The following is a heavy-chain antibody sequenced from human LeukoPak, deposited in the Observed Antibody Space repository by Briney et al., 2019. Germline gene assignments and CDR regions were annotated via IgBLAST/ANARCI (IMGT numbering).Heavy chain of an antibody. J-gene: IGHJ4*02. V-gene: IGHV1-2*02. D-gene: IGHD3-3*01. CDR1: GYTFTDYH. Sequence: GASVKVSCKASGYTFTDYHLHWVRQAPGQGLEWMGWINPNSGGTNYAQKFQGRVTMTRDTSINTAYMELSRVRSDDTAVYYCAIDIRPRVESFDYWGQGTLVTVSS. CDR3: AIDIRPRVESFDY. CDR2: INPNSGGT.